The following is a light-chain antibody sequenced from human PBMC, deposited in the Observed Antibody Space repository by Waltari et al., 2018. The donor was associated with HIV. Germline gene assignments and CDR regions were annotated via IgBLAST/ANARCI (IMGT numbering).Light chain of an antibody. CDR3: QSYGAGLGGFYV. Sequence: QSVLTQPPSVSCAPGQGLTISCSWVGRGSGVCWCQNHAWLVPKLLIYGDDNRPSGVPDRFSASKSGTSASLAITGLQPEDEAEYYCQSYGAGLGGFYVFGSGTKVTV. CDR1: GRGSG. V-gene: IGLV1-40*01. J-gene: IGLJ1*01. CDR2: GDD.